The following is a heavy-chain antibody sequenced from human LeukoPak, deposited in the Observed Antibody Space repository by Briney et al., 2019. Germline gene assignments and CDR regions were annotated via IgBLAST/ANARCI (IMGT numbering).Heavy chain of an antibody. CDR3: ARGRKTPYYYFDY. J-gene: IGHJ4*02. D-gene: IGHD1-26*01. V-gene: IGHV4-59*12. Sequence: PSETLSLTCTVSGGSISSYYWSWIRQPPGKGLEWIGYIYYSGSTNYNPSLKSRVTISVDRSKNQFSLKLSSVTAADTAVYYCARGRKTPYYYFDYWGQGALVTVSS. CDR2: IYYSGST. CDR1: GGSISSYY.